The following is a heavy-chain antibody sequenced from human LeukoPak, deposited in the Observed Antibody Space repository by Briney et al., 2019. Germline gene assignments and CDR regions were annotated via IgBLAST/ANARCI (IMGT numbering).Heavy chain of an antibody. Sequence: SLRLSCAPSGFTFDDYAMHWVRQAPGKGLAWVSGISWISGSIGYADSVKCRFTISRDNAKNPLYPQMTSLRAQDTALYYCAIDITLGYSSGWFDYWGQGTLVTVSS. V-gene: IGHV3-9*01. CDR3: AIDITLGYSSGWFDY. D-gene: IGHD6-19*01. CDR2: ISWISGSI. CDR1: GFTFDDYA. J-gene: IGHJ4*02.